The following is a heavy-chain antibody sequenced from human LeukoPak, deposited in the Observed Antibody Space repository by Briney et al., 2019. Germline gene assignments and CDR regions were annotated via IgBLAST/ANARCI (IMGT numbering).Heavy chain of an antibody. CDR2: IIPILGIA. CDR1: GGTFSSYA. J-gene: IGHJ5*02. Sequence: SVKVSCKASGGTFSSYAISWVRHAPGQGLEWMRRIIPILGIANYAQEFQGRVTITADKSTSTAYMELSSLRSEDTAVYYCARVVGDGYNGWFDPWGQGTLVTVSS. CDR3: ARVVGDGYNGWFDP. V-gene: IGHV1-69*04. D-gene: IGHD5-24*01.